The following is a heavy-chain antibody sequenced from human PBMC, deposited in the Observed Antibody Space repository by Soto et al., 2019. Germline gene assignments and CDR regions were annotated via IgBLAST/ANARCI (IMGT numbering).Heavy chain of an antibody. J-gene: IGHJ4*02. CDR1: GFTFSSYA. CDR3: AKFGMATTKRSPPYYIDY. V-gene: IGHV3-23*01. D-gene: IGHD1-1*01. Sequence: GWSLRLSCAASGFTFSSYAMSWVRQAPGKGLEWVSSISGSGGGTYYADSVKGRFTFSRDNSKNTLYLQMNSLRAEDTAVYYCAKFGMATTKRSPPYYIDYWGQGALVTVSS. CDR2: ISGSGGGT.